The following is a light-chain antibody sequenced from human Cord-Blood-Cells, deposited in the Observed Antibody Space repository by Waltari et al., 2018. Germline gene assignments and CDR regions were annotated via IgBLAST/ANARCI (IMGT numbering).Light chain of an antibody. J-gene: IGKJ3*01. CDR3: QQYGSSLFT. Sequence: EIVLTQSPATLSLSPGERATLSCGASQSVSSSYLAWYQQKPGLVPRLLIYDASSRATGIPDRFSGSGSGTDFTLTISRLEPEDFAVYYCQQYGSSLFTFGPGTKVDIK. V-gene: IGKV3D-20*01. CDR1: QSVSSSY. CDR2: DAS.